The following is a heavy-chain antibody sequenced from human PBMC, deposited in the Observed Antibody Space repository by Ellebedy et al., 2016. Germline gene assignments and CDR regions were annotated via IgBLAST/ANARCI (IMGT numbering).Heavy chain of an antibody. CDR1: GLTFSSYG. D-gene: IGHD1-20*01. J-gene: IGHJ4*02. CDR2: ISYDEHSR. CDR3: VVGGEYNWNVFDS. V-gene: IGHV3-30*03. Sequence: GGSLRLSCSVSGLTFSSYGLHWVRQAPGKGLEWVALISYDEHSRYYADSVMGRFTISRDNSKNTLSLQMNYVRPEDTAVYYCVVGGEYNWNVFDSWGRGMLVSVSS.